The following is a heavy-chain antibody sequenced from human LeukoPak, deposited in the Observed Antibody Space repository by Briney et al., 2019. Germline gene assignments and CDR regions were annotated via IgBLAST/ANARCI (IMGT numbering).Heavy chain of an antibody. CDR2: INSDGSST. Sequence: QPGGSLRLSCAASGLTLSSYWMHWVRQAPGKGLVWVSRINSDGSSTNYADSVKGRFTISRDNAKNTLYLQMNSLRAEDTAVYYCAKDAGRWIPYYFDYWGQGTLVTVSS. V-gene: IGHV3-74*01. CDR1: GLTLSSYW. CDR3: AKDAGRWIPYYFDY. J-gene: IGHJ4*02. D-gene: IGHD5-18*01.